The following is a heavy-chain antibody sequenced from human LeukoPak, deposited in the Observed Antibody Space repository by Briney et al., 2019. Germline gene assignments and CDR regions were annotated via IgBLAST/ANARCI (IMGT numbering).Heavy chain of an antibody. J-gene: IGHJ3*02. Sequence: GGSLRLSCAASGFTFSSYGMHWVRQAPGKGLEWEAVISYDGSNKYYADSVKGRFTISRDNSKNTLYLQMNSLRAEDTAVYYCARTVAGKGNAFDIWGQGTMVTVSP. CDR3: ARTVAGKGNAFDI. CDR2: ISYDGSNK. D-gene: IGHD6-19*01. CDR1: GFTFSSYG. V-gene: IGHV3-30*03.